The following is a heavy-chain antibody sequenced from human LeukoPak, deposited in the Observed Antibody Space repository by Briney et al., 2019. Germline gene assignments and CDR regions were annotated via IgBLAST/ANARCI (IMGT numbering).Heavy chain of an antibody. V-gene: IGHV3-33*01. CDR1: GFTFSSYG. Sequence: GGSLRLSCAASGFTFSSYGMHWVRQAPGKGLEWVAVIWYDGSNKYYADSVKGRFTISRDNSKNTLYLQMNSLRAEDTAVYYCARGYDFWRGYYSYYFDYWGQGTLVTVSS. J-gene: IGHJ4*02. CDR3: ARGYDFWRGYYSYYFDY. D-gene: IGHD3-3*01. CDR2: IWYDGSNK.